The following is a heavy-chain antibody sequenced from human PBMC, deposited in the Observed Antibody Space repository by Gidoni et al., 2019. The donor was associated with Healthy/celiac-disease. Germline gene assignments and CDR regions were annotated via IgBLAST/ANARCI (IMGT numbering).Heavy chain of an antibody. D-gene: IGHD3-16*02. CDR3: ARGHLGELSPYWPPGNFDY. CDR1: GSPFSRHA. J-gene: IGHJ4*02. Sequence: QVQLVESGGDVVQPGRSLRLSCAASGSPFSRHALHWVRQAPGKWLEWVAVISYDGSNKYYADSVKVRFTISRDNSKNTLYLQMNSLRAEDTAVYYCARGHLGELSPYWPPGNFDYWGQGTLVTVSS. CDR2: ISYDGSNK. V-gene: IGHV3-30-3*01.